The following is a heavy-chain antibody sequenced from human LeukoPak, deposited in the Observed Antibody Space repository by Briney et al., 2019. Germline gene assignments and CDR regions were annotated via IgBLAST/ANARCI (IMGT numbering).Heavy chain of an antibody. CDR2: IYPGDSDT. D-gene: IGHD3-10*01. CDR1: GYNFTNYW. J-gene: IGHJ4*02. CDR3: ARRSRGSGNWRGLSDY. V-gene: IGHV5-51*01. Sequence: GESLKISCKGSGYNFTNYWIGWVRQMPGKGLERMGIIYPGDSDTRYSPSFQGQVTISVDESISAAYLQWSSLKASDTAMYYCARRSRGSGNWRGLSDYWGQGTLVTVSS.